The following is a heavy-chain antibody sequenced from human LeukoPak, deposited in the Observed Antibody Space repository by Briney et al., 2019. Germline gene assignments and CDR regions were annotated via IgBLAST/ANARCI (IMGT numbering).Heavy chain of an antibody. CDR1: GFTFGDYA. CDR3: TRDEQQWLSWFDP. V-gene: IGHV3-49*03. J-gene: IGHJ5*02. Sequence: GGSLRLSCTASGFTFGDYAMSWFRQAPGKGLEWVGFIRSKAYGGTTEYAASVKGRFTISRDDSKSIAYLQMNSLKTEDTAVYYCTRDEQQWLSWFDPWGQGTLVTVSS. D-gene: IGHD6-19*01. CDR2: IRSKAYGGTT.